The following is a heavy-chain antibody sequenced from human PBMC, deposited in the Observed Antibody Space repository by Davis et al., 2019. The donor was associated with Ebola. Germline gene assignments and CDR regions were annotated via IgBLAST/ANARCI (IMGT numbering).Heavy chain of an antibody. Sequence: GESLKISCAASGFTVSTNYMSWVRRAPGKGLEWVSVITGGGGTYYADSVKGRFTISRDNSKNTLNLQMDSLRAEDTAVYFCARGYNWNPFWEYWGQGTLVTVSS. D-gene: IGHD1-20*01. CDR3: ARGYNWNPFWEY. CDR2: ITGGGGT. J-gene: IGHJ4*02. V-gene: IGHV3-53*01. CDR1: GFTVSTNY.